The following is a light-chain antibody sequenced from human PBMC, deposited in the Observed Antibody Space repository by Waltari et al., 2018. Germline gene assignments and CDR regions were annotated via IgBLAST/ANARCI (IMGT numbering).Light chain of an antibody. CDR1: SGSVSTTYY. CDR2: NPN. V-gene: IGLV8-61*01. J-gene: IGLJ3*02. CDR3: VLYMGNGIWV. Sequence: QTVVTQEPSFSVSPGGTVTLTCGLTSGSVSTTYYPSWYQQTPGQAPRTLIHNPNTRSSGVPDRFSGSILGNKAALTITGAQADDESDYYCVLYMGNGIWVFGGGTKLTVL.